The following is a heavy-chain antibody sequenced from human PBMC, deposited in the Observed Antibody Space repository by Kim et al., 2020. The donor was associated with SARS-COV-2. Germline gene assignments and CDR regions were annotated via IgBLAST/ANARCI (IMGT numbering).Heavy chain of an antibody. CDR3: ASLMTYYYGSGSPY. D-gene: IGHD3-10*01. J-gene: IGHJ4*02. CDR2: IYYSGST. CDR1: GGSISSSSYY. Sequence: SETLSLTCTVSGGSISSSSYYWGWIRQPPGKGLEWIGSIYYSGSTYYNPSFKSRVTISVDTSKNQFSLKLSSVTAADTAVYYCASLMTYYYGSGSPYWGQGTLVTVSS. V-gene: IGHV4-39*01.